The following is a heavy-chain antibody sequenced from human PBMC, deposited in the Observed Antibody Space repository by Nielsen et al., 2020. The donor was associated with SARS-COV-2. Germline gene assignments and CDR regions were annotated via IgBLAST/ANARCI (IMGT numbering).Heavy chain of an antibody. CDR3: AKISGSQRHYFDF. V-gene: IGHV3-23*01. J-gene: IGHJ4*02. CDR1: GITYINYG. Sequence: GESLKISCEASGITYINYGMSWVRQAPGKGLEWVSSIGTSGGNSYYSDSVKGRFTISRDNSKNTLYLQLNSLRAEDTAVFYCAKISGSQRHYFDFWGQGALVTVSS. CDR2: IGTSGGNS. D-gene: IGHD1-26*01.